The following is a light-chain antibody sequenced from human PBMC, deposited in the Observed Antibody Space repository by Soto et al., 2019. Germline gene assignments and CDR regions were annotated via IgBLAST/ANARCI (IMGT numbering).Light chain of an antibody. Sequence: EIVLAQSPGSLSLSPGERAILSYRASQSVRSSLGWYQQKPGQPPRLLIYDASNRATGIPARFSGSGSGTDFTLTISSLEPEDFAIYFCQQRSDWPRITFGQGTRLEI. V-gene: IGKV3-11*01. CDR2: DAS. J-gene: IGKJ5*01. CDR3: QQRSDWPRIT. CDR1: QSVRSS.